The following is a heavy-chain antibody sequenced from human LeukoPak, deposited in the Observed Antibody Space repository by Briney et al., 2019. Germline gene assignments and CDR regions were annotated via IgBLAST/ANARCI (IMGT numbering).Heavy chain of an antibody. CDR3: ASGSSSSDFGAFDI. Sequence: SETLSLTCAVYGGSFSGYYWSWIRQPPGKGLEWIGEINHSGSTNYNPSLKSRVTISVDTSKNQFSLKLSSVTAADTAVYYCASGSSSSDFGAFDIWGQGTMVTVSS. J-gene: IGHJ3*02. CDR2: INHSGST. V-gene: IGHV4-34*01. D-gene: IGHD6-6*01. CDR1: GGSFSGYY.